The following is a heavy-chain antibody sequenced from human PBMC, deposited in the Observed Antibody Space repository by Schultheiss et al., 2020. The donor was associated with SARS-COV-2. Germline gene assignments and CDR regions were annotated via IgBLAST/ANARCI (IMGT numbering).Heavy chain of an antibody. V-gene: IGHV3-7*01. CDR2: IKQDGSEK. Sequence: GGSLRLSCAASGFTFSSYWMSWVRQAPGKGLEWVANIKQDGSEKYYEDSVKGRFTISRDNAKNSLYLQMNSLRAEDTAVYYCARYCSSTSWGYYYYMDVWGKGTTVTVSS. D-gene: IGHD2-2*01. CDR1: GFTFSSYW. CDR3: ARYCSSTSWGYYYYMDV. J-gene: IGHJ6*03.